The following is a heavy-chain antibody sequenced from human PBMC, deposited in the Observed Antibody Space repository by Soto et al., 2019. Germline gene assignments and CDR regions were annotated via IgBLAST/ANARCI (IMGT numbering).Heavy chain of an antibody. CDR2: LSYEGSEK. CDR3: TKDKGAAAGFDY. CDR1: GFTFSNNG. V-gene: IGHV3-30*18. Sequence: QVHLVESGGGVVQPGRSLRLSCAASGFTFSNNGMHWVRQAPGKGLEWMGVLSYEGSEKYYAGSVSGRFTSSKDNSKNTLYLQIDTLRAEDTAIYYCTKDKGAAAGFDYWGQGILVTVSS. D-gene: IGHD6-13*01. J-gene: IGHJ4*02.